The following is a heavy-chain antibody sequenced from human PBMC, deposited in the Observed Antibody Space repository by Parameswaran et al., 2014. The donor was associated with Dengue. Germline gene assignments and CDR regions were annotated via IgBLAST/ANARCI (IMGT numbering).Heavy chain of an antibody. CDR3: ARALRGNGAGGAFDI. D-gene: IGHD4-23*01. Sequence: ASETLSLTCTVSGGSISSYYWSWIRQPPGKGLEWIGYIYYSGSTNYNPSLKSRVTISVDTSKNQFSLKLSSVTAADTAVYYCARALRGNGAGGAFDIWGQGTMVTVSS. J-gene: IGHJ3*02. CDR1: GGSISSYY. CDR2: IYYSGST. V-gene: IGHV4-59*01.